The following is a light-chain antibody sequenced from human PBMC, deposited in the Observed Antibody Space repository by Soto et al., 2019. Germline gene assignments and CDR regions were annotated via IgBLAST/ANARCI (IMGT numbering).Light chain of an antibody. V-gene: IGKV3-20*01. Sequence: EIVLTQSPGTLSLSPGERATHACRASQSVSSSYLAWYQQNPGQAPRLLIYGASSRATGIPDRFSGSGSGTDFTLTISRLEPEDFAVYYCQQYGSSPFTFGPGTKVDIK. J-gene: IGKJ3*01. CDR3: QQYGSSPFT. CDR1: QSVSSSY. CDR2: GAS.